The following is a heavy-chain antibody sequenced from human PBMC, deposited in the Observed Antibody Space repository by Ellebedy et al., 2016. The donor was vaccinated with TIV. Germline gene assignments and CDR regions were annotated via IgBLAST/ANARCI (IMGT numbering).Heavy chain of an antibody. J-gene: IGHJ4*02. D-gene: IGHD2-15*01. CDR2: LSGSGGRT. V-gene: IGHV3-23*01. CDR1: GLTFNIYV. Sequence: GESLKISCAASGLTFNIYVMNWVRQAPGKGLEWVSTLSGSGGRTHYADSVKGRLTISRDNSKNTLYLQVNSLRAEDTAVYYCVADRYCSGGNCYWVDYWGQGTLVTVSS. CDR3: VADRYCSGGNCYWVDY.